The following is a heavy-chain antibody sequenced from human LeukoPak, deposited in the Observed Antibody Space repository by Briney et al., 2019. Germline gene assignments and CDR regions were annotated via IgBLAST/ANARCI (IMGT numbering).Heavy chain of an antibody. Sequence: SETLSLTCVVYGGSFSDYYWNWIRQPPGKGLEWIGEINHSGSTNYSPSLKSRVTISVDTSKNQFSLKLSSVTAADTAVYYCARVLAYDSSGYYYDYYYYMDVWGKGTTVTVSS. D-gene: IGHD3-22*01. CDR2: INHSGST. CDR3: ARVLAYDSSGYYYDYYYYMDV. V-gene: IGHV4-34*01. CDR1: GGSFSDYY. J-gene: IGHJ6*03.